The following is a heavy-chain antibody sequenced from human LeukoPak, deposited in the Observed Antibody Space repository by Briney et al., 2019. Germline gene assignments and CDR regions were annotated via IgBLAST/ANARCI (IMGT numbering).Heavy chain of an antibody. V-gene: IGHV3-49*03. Sequence: LSLTSTVSGGSISSYYWSWIREPPGKGLEWVGFIRSKAYGGTTEYAASVKGRFTISRDDSKSIAYLQMNSLKTEDTAVYYCTRDYGEIDYWGQGTLVTVSS. CDR2: IRSKAYGGTT. CDR1: GGSISSYY. J-gene: IGHJ4*02. CDR3: TRDYGEIDY. D-gene: IGHD3-10*01.